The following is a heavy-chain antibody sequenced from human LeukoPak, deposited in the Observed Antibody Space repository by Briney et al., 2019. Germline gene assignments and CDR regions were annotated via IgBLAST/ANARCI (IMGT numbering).Heavy chain of an antibody. J-gene: IGHJ4*02. CDR2: IKSKADDGTT. CDR1: GFTFTNYA. Sequence: PGGSLRLSCAASGFTFTNYAMSWVRQAPGKGLEWVGRIKSKADDGTTHYVAPVKGRFTISRDDSKNTLYLQMDSLKTEDTAVYYCTTVGGYDYFDYWGQGTLVTVSS. CDR3: TTVGGYDYFDY. V-gene: IGHV3-15*01. D-gene: IGHD5-12*01.